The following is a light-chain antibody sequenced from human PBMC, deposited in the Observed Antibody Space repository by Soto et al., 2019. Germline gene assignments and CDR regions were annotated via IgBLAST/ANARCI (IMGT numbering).Light chain of an antibody. V-gene: IGKV4-1*01. CDR2: WAS. CDR3: HQYYRSPLT. CDR1: QSILYTLNNRNY. Sequence: DVVMTQSPDSLAVSLGERATINCKSSQSILYTLNNRNYLSWYQKKPGQPPKLLIYWASTRESGVPDRFSGSGSETNFTLTISSLQAEDVAVYYCHQYYRSPLTFGGGTRVEIK. J-gene: IGKJ4*01.